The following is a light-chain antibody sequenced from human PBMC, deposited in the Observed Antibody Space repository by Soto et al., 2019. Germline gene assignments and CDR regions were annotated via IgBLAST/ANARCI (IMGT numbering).Light chain of an antibody. Sequence: QSALTRPPSASGSPGQSVTISCTGTSSDVGSYNYVSWYQQHPGKAPKLMIYEVTKRPSGVPDRFSGSKSGNTASLTVSGLQAEDEADYYCTSYAGSNNFGIFGTGTKVTVL. J-gene: IGLJ1*01. CDR1: SSDVGSYNY. V-gene: IGLV2-8*01. CDR2: EVT. CDR3: TSYAGSNNFGI.